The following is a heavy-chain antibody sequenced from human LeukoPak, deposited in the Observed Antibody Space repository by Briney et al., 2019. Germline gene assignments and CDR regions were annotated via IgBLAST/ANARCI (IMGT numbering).Heavy chain of an antibody. Sequence: SETLSLTCTVSGGSISSYYWNWIRQPPGKGLEWIGYIYYSGNTYYNPSLKSRVTISVDTSKNQFSLKLSSVTAADTAVYYCARGPLLRIAAAGTFDPWGQGTLVTVSS. CDR2: IYYSGNT. CDR1: GGSISSYY. J-gene: IGHJ5*02. CDR3: ARGPLLRIAAAGTFDP. V-gene: IGHV4-59*12. D-gene: IGHD6-13*01.